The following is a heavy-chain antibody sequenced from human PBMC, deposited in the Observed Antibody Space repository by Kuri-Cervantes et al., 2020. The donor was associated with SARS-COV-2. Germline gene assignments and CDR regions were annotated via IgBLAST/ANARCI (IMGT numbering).Heavy chain of an antibody. CDR2: IYYSGST. V-gene: IGHV4-61*01. CDR1: GGSVSSGSYY. D-gene: IGHD3-10*01. CDR3: ARDPYYYGSGSYFDY. J-gene: IGHJ4*02. Sequence: GSLRLSCTVSGGSVSSGSYYWSWIRQPPGKGLEWIGYIYYSGSTNYNPSLKSRVTISVDTSKNQFSLKLSSVTAADTAVYCCARDPYYYGSGSYFDYWGQGTLVTVSS.